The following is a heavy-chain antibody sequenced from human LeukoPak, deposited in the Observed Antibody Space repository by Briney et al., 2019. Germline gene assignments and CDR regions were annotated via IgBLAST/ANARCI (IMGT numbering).Heavy chain of an antibody. CDR1: GGSISSHY. Sequence: SETLSLTCTVSGGSISSHYWSWIRRPPGKGLEWIGYIYYSGSTNYNPSLKSRVTISLNTSKNQFSLKLSSVTAADTAFYYCARSTVVTPFDYWGQGTLVTVSS. CDR2: IYYSGST. J-gene: IGHJ4*02. V-gene: IGHV4-59*11. D-gene: IGHD4-23*01. CDR3: ARSTVVTPFDY.